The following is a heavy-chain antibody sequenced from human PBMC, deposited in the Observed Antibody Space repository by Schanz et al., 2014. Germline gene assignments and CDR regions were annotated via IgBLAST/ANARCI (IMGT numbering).Heavy chain of an antibody. J-gene: IGHJ4*02. CDR3: AKDRAGSDILTALSN. CDR1: GFTFSDHF. V-gene: IGHV3-72*01. D-gene: IGHD3-9*01. CDR2: SRNKGHSYTS. Sequence: EVQLVESGGGLVQPGGSLRLSCAASGFTFSDHFMDWVRQAPGKGLEWVGHSRNKGHSYTSEYAASVKGRFTISRDESESSLYLQMDIMKTEDTAVYYCAKDRAGSDILTALSNWGQGTLXTVSS.